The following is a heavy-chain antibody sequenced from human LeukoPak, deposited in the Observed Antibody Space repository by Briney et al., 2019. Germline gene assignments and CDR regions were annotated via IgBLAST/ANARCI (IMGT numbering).Heavy chain of an antibody. CDR3: AKGLFYGSGSYYLDY. Sequence: GGSLRLSCAASGFTFSSYSMNWVRRAPGKGLEWVSAISGSGGSTYYADSVKGRFTISRDNSKNTLYLQMNSLRAEDTAVYYCAKGLFYGSGSYYLDYWGQGTLVTVSS. V-gene: IGHV3-23*01. CDR2: ISGSGGST. J-gene: IGHJ4*02. D-gene: IGHD3-10*01. CDR1: GFTFSSYS.